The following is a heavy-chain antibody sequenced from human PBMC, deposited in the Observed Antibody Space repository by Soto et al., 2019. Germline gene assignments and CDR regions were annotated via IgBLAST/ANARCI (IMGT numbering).Heavy chain of an antibody. CDR1: GFTFSSYA. V-gene: IGHV3-23*01. D-gene: IGHD3-3*01. Sequence: GGSLRLSCAASGFTFSSYAMSWVRQAPGKGLEWVSAISGSGGSTYYADSVKGRFTISRDNSKNTPYLQMNSLRAEDTAVYYCAKVRYDFWSGYRPTPPDYWGQGTLVTVSS. CDR2: ISGSGGST. J-gene: IGHJ4*02. CDR3: AKVRYDFWSGYRPTPPDY.